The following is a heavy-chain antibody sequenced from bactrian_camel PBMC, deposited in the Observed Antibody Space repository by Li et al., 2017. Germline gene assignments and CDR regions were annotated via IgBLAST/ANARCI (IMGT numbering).Heavy chain of an antibody. CDR1: GGVSDYS. D-gene: IGHD6*01. V-gene: IGHV3S53*01. CDR2: IDADGNT. Sequence: HVQLVESGGGSVQAGGSLRLSCTASGGVSDYSMGWFRQSPGKKREGVAAIDADGNTSYLDSVKGRFTISKDDAKNILYLQLNSLKTEDTAMYYCAANVAGTDLTAFDYWGQGTQVTVS. CDR3: AANVAGTDLTAFDY. J-gene: IGHJ6*01.